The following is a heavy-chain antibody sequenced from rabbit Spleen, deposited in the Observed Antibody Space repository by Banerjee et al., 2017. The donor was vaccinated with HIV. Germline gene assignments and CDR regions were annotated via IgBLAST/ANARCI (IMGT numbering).Heavy chain of an antibody. Sequence: QEQLVESGGGLVQPEGSLTLTCKASGFSFSDRDVMCWVRQAPGKGLEWIACINTHTDKGVYATWAKGRFTISRTSSTTVTLQMTSLTAADTATYFCARDLTSVIGWNFNLWGPGTLVTVS. V-gene: IGHV1S45*01. CDR3: ARDLTSVIGWNFNL. J-gene: IGHJ4*01. D-gene: IGHD1-1*01. CDR2: INTHTDKG. CDR1: GFSFSDRDV.